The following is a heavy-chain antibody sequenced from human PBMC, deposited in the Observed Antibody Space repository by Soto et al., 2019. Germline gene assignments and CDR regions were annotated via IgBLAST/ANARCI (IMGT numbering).Heavy chain of an antibody. CDR1: GFTFSSYD. J-gene: IGHJ6*02. CDR2: IGTAGDT. V-gene: IGHV3-13*04. CDR3: ARGAYSSSWEYYYGMDV. D-gene: IGHD6-13*01. Sequence: EVQLVESGGGLVQPGGSLRLSCAASGFTFSSYDMHWVRQATGKGLEWVSAIGTAGDTYYPGSVKGRFTISRENAKNSLYLQMNSLRAGDTAVYYCARGAYSSSWEYYYGMDVWGQGTTVTVSS.